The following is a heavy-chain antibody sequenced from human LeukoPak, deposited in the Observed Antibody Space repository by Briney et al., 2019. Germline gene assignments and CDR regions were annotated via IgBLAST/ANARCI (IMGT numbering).Heavy chain of an antibody. CDR2: ISAYNGNT. Sequence: ASVKVSCKASGYTFTSYGISWVRQAPGQGLEWMGWISAYNGNTNYAQKLQGRVTMTTDTFTSTAYMELRSLRSDDTAVYYCARADYDILTTGENWFDPWGQGTLVTVSS. CDR3: ARADYDILTTGENWFDP. CDR1: GYTFTSYG. V-gene: IGHV1-18*01. J-gene: IGHJ5*02. D-gene: IGHD3-9*01.